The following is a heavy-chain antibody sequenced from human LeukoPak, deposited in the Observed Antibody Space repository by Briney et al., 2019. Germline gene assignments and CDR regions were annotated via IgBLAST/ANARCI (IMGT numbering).Heavy chain of an antibody. J-gene: IGHJ4*02. V-gene: IGHV4-38-2*01. D-gene: IGHD6-13*01. CDR1: GYSISSGYY. CDR3: ARGAGSVDY. Sequence: PSETLSLTCAVSGYSISSGYYWGWIRQPPGKGLEWIGSIYHSGSTNYNPSLKSRVTISVDTSKNQFSLKLSSVTAADTAVYYCARGAGSVDYWGQGTLVTVSS. CDR2: IYHSGST.